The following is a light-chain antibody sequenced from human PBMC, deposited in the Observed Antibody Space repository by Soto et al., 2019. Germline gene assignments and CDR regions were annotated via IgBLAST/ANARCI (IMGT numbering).Light chain of an antibody. V-gene: IGKV1-9*01. Sequence: DIQLTQSPSFLSASVGDRVTITCRASQGISSYLAWYQQTPGKAPKLLIYAASTLQSGVPSRFSGSGSGTEFTLTISSLQPEDFATYYCQQLNSYPLTFGQGTRLEIK. CDR3: QQLNSYPLT. J-gene: IGKJ5*01. CDR2: AAS. CDR1: QGISSY.